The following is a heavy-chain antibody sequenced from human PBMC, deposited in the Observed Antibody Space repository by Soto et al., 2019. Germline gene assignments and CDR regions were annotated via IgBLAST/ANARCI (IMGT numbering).Heavy chain of an antibody. CDR2: INHSGSS. CDR1: GGSFSGYY. D-gene: IGHD3-10*01. J-gene: IGHJ4*01. CDR3: ARGHFRTVRGGN. Sequence: QVQLQQWGAGLLKPSETLSLTCAVYGGSFSGYYWIWIRQPPGQGLEWVGEINHSGSSNYNPSLKSRVTISVDTAKNQFSLRLSSVTAADTAVYYCARGHFRTVRGGNWGQGTLVTVSS. V-gene: IGHV4-34*01.